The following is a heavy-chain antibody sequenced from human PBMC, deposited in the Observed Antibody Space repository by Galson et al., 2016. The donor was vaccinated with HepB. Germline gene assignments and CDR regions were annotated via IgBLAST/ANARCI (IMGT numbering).Heavy chain of an antibody. J-gene: IGHJ4*02. V-gene: IGHV3-74*01. D-gene: IGHD1-26*01. CDR2: INERGSVW. Sequence: SLRLSCAGSGFSISDYWIHWVRQAPGKGLVWVSRINERGSVWGSADSVKGRFTISKDNVKNTVYLQMTSLSAEDTAIYYCAREYKRVGASLNYWGQGTLVTVFS. CDR3: AREYKRVGASLNY. CDR1: GFSISDYW.